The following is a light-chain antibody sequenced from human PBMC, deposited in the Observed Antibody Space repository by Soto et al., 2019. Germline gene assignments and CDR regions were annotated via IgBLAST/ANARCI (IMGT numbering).Light chain of an antibody. Sequence: EIVMTQSPATLSVSPGERATLSCRASESVSSKLAWYQQKPGQAPRLLIYGASLRATGIPDRFIGSGSGADFTLTISRLEPEDFAVYYCQQYGDSPWTFGQGTKVDIK. V-gene: IGKV3-20*01. CDR3: QQYGDSPWT. J-gene: IGKJ1*01. CDR2: GAS. CDR1: ESVSSK.